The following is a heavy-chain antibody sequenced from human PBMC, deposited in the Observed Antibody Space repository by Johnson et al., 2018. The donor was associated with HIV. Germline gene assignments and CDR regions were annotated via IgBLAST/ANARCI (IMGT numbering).Heavy chain of an antibody. CDR2: IKSKTDDGTT. V-gene: IGHV3-15*01. CDR3: ARVPPWAVGATGWLDAFDI. J-gene: IGHJ3*02. D-gene: IGHD1-26*01. Sequence: MLLVESGGGLVKPGGSLRLSCAASGFTLSNAWMSWVRQAPGKGLEWVGRIKSKTDDGTTDYAAPVKGRFTISRDNSKNTLYLQMNSLRAEDTAVYYCARVPPWAVGATGWLDAFDIWGQGTMVTVSS. CDR1: GFTLSNAW.